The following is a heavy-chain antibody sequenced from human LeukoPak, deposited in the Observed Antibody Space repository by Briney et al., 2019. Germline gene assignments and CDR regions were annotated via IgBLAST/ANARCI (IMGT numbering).Heavy chain of an antibody. CDR3: ARGYFDWANLDY. D-gene: IGHD3-9*01. CDR2: NYYSGST. V-gene: IGHV4-39*01. J-gene: IGHJ4*02. CDR1: GGPISSSSNY. Sequence: SETPSIPRTGPGGPISSSSNYWGWIRHPPGKGLEWIGSNYYSGSTYYNPSLKGRVTISVDTSKNQFSLNLSSVTAADTAVYDCARGYFDWANLDYWGQGALVTVSS.